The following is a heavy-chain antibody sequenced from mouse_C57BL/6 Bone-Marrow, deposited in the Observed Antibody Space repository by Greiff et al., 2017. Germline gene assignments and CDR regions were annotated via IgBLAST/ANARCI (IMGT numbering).Heavy chain of an antibody. CDR3: AIGDYDVFDY. D-gene: IGHD2-4*01. Sequence: QVQLQQPGAELVKPGASVKVSCKASGYTFTSYWMHWVKQRPGQGLEWIGRIHPSDSGTNYNQKFKGKGTLTVAKSSSKAYMQLSSRTSEDAAVYYCAIGDYDVFDYWGQGTTLTVSS. V-gene: IGHV1-74*01. CDR1: GYTFTSYW. J-gene: IGHJ2*01. CDR2: IHPSDSGT.